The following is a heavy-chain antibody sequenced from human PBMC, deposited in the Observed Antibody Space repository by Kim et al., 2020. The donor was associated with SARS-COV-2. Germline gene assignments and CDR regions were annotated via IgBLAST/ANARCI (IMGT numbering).Heavy chain of an antibody. CDR3: ARDLRRCSSTSCYRNNWFDP. CDR2: INAGNGNT. J-gene: IGHJ5*02. V-gene: IGHV1-3*01. D-gene: IGHD2-2*01. CDR1: GYTFTSYA. Sequence: ASVKVSCKASGYTFTSYAMHWVRQAPGQRLEWMGWINAGNGNTKYSQKFQGRVTITRDTSASTAYMELSSLRSEDTAVYYCARDLRRCSSTSCYRNNWFDPWGQGTLVTVSS.